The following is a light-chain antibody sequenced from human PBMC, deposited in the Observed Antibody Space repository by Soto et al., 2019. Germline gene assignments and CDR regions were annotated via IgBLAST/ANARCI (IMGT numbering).Light chain of an antibody. J-gene: IGLJ2*01. CDR3: SSYTSSSTPHVV. Sequence: QSALTQPASVSGSPGPSITISCTGASSDVGGYNYVSWYQQHPGKAPKLMIYDVSNRPSGVSNRFSGSKSGNTASLTISGLQAEDEADYYCSSYTSSSTPHVVFGGGTELTVL. CDR1: SSDVGGYNY. CDR2: DVS. V-gene: IGLV2-14*01.